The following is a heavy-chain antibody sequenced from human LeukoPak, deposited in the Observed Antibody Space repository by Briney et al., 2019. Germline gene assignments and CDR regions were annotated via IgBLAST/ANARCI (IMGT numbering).Heavy chain of an antibody. V-gene: IGHV4-39*01. J-gene: IGHJ4*02. D-gene: IGHD3-10*01. CDR2: IYYSWST. CDR1: GGSISSSSYY. Sequence: SETLSLTCTVSGGSISSSSYYWGWIRQPPGKGLEGIGSIYYSWSTYYNPSLKSRVTISVDTSKNQFSLKLSSVTAADTAVYYCARQPYYGSGSYYDYWGQGTLVTVSS. CDR3: ARQPYYGSGSYYDY.